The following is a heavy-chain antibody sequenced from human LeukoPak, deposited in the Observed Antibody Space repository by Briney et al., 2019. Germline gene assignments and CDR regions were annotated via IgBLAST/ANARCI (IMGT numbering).Heavy chain of an antibody. J-gene: IGHJ6*03. D-gene: IGHD4-17*01. CDR1: VTSVIHNSSN. CDR3: VRERLTPRLGGDAYFYMDV. V-gene: IGHV6-1*01. CDR2: RYNCRKWYN. Sequence: HTLPLTFEISVTSVIHNSSNRNWNSHTPSRNIKWLESRYNCRKWYNDYAPSLNSRFTIDRDTSKNHFSLHLSSVTPEDTAIYFCVRERLTPRLGGDAYFYMDVWGKGTTVTVS.